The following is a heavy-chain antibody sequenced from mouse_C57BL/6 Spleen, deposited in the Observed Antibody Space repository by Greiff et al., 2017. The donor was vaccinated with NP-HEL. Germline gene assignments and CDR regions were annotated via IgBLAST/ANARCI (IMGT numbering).Heavy chain of an antibody. Sequence: EVQLVESGGGLVQPKGSLKLSCAASGFSFTTYAMNWVRQAPGKGLEWVARIRSKSNNYATYYADSVKDRFTISRDDSESMLYLQMNNLKTEDAAVNYYVGDYCGSSPWIAYWGQGTLVTVSA. CDR2: IRSKSNNYAT. D-gene: IGHD1-1*01. CDR3: VGDYCGSSPWIAY. V-gene: IGHV10-1*01. CDR1: GFSFTTYA. J-gene: IGHJ3*01.